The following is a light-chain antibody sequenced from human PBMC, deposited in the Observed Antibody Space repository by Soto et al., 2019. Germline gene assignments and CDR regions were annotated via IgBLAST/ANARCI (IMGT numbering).Light chain of an antibody. J-gene: IGKJ4*01. CDR1: QSVLYSSNNKNY. V-gene: IGKV4-1*01. Sequence: DIVLTQSPGSLAVSLGERATINCKSSQSVLYSSNNKNYLAWYQQKPGQPPKLLISWASTRESGVPDRFSGSGSGTDFTLTVSSLQAEDIAVYYCQQYYSAPFTFGGGTKVEIK. CDR2: WAS. CDR3: QQYYSAPFT.